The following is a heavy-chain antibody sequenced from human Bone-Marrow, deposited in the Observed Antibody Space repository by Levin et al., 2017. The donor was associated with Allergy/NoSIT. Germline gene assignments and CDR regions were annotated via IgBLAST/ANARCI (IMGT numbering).Heavy chain of an antibody. Sequence: SCVASGFTFSNYGMHWVRQAPGKGLEWVAIIWYDGSNKYYGDSVKGRFTISRDDANNSLFLQMKSLRAEDTAVYYCSREGSGYYSRHYYYMDVWGKGTTVTVSS. J-gene: IGHJ6*03. D-gene: IGHD3-3*01. CDR1: GFTFSNYG. V-gene: IGHV3-33*01. CDR3: SREGSGYYSRHYYYMDV. CDR2: IWYDGSNK.